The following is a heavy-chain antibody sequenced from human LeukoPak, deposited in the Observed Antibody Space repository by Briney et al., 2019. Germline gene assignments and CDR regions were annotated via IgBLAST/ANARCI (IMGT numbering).Heavy chain of an antibody. D-gene: IGHD6-19*01. V-gene: IGHV1-46*01. Sequence: GASVKVSCKASGYTFTSYYMHWVRQAPGQGLEWMGIINPSGGSTSYAQKFQGRVTMTRDTSTSTVYMELSSLRSEDTAVYYCARDSGHTSEHYYYYGMDVWGQGTTVTVSS. CDR2: INPSGGST. CDR3: ARDSGHTSEHYYYYGMDV. J-gene: IGHJ6*02. CDR1: GYTFTSYY.